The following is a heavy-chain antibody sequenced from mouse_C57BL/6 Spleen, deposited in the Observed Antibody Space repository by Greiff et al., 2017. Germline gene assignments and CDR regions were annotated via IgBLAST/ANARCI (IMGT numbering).Heavy chain of an antibody. CDR3: ARGYYDYDGPYYAMDY. D-gene: IGHD2-4*01. Sequence: QVQLPQPGAELVKPGASVKLSCKASGYTFTSYWMHWVKQRPGQGLEWLGMIHPNSGSTNYNEKFKSKATLTVDKSSSTAYMQLSSLTSEDSAVYYCARGYYDYDGPYYAMDYWGQGTSVTVSS. CDR2: IHPNSGST. J-gene: IGHJ4*01. CDR1: GYTFTSYW. V-gene: IGHV1-64*01.